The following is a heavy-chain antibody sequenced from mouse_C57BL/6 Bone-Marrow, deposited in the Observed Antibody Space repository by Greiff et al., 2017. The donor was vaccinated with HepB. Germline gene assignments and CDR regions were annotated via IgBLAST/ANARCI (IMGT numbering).Heavy chain of an antibody. D-gene: IGHD2-1*01. J-gene: IGHJ2*01. CDR2: ISSGGSYT. V-gene: IGHV5-6*01. Sequence: EVKLVESRGDLVKPGGSLKLSCAASGFTFSSYGMSWVRQTPDKRLERVATISSGGSYTYYPDSVKGRFTISRDNAKNTLYLQMSSLKSEDTAMYYCARLYYGNPYLDYWGHGTTLTVSS. CDR3: ARLYYGNPYLDY. CDR1: GFTFSSYG.